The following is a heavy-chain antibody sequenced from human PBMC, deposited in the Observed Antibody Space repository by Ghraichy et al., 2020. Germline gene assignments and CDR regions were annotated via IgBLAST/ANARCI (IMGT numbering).Heavy chain of an antibody. CDR2: ISYSGST. CDR3: ARNRGFLGTDAFDI. CDR1: GGSISSYF. V-gene: IGHV4-59*01. D-gene: IGHD3-10*01. J-gene: IGHJ3*02. Sequence: SQTLSLTCTVSGGSISSYFWTWIRQSPGKGLESIGYISYSGSTNYNPSLESRVTISTDTSTNQFSLRLSSVTAADTAVYYCARNRGFLGTDAFDIWGQGTMVTVSS.